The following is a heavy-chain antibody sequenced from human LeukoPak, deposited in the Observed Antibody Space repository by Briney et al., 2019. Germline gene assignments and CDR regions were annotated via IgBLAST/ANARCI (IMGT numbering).Heavy chain of an antibody. CDR2: ITSSSTYI. D-gene: IGHD6-6*01. CDR3: ARSISWAPRGKDYMDG. V-gene: IGHV3-21*01. J-gene: IGHJ6*03. CDR1: GFTGSSYS. Sequence: GGSLRLSCAASGFTGSSYSMNWVRQAPGKGLEWVSSITSSSTYIYYADSVKGRFTISRDNAKNSLYLQMNSLRAEDTAVYYCARSISWAPRGKDYMDGWGKGTTVTVSS.